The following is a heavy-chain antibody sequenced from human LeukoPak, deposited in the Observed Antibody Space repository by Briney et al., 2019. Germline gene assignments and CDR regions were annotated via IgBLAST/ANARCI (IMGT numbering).Heavy chain of an antibody. CDR2: INHSGST. CDR3: ARRAPPIVVVTARYYFDY. Sequence: PSGTLSLTCAVYGGSFSGYYWSWIRQPPGKGLEWIGEINHSGSTNYNPSLKSRVTISVDTSKNQFSLKLSSVTAADTAVYYCARRAPPIVVVTARYYFDYWGQGTLVTVSS. V-gene: IGHV4-34*01. CDR1: GGSFSGYY. J-gene: IGHJ4*02. D-gene: IGHD2-21*02.